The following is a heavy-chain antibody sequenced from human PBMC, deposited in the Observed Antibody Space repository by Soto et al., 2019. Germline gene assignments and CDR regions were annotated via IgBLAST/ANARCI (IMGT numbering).Heavy chain of an antibody. J-gene: IGHJ4*02. CDR3: AKDTAVSGTFIVAYDS. V-gene: IGHV3-23*04. CDR2: ISGSGDSP. Sequence: EVQLVDSGGGLVQPGGSLRLSCTASGFTFRCYAMCWVRQAPGKGLEWVSSISGSGDSPFYEYSVKGCFTISRYNSKGKQYREMNHLTAAATAIYHCAKDTAVSGTFIVAYDSWGQESLLTVSS. CDR1: GFTFRCYA. D-gene: IGHD6-19*01.